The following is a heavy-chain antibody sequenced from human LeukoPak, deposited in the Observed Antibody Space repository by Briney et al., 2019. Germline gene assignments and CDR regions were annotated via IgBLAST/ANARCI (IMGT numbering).Heavy chain of an antibody. D-gene: IGHD3-3*01. CDR1: GFNFRAYW. Sequence: GGSLSLSCTTSGFNFRAYWMGWVGQAPGKGLEWVANIHQHGSKENYLDSVKGRFTISRDNAKSSIYLQMNSLRAEDTAIYYCAKFEAGPITIFGVVSENAFDIWGQGTMVTVSS. V-gene: IGHV3-7*03. J-gene: IGHJ3*02. CDR3: AKFEAGPITIFGVVSENAFDI. CDR2: IHQHGSKE.